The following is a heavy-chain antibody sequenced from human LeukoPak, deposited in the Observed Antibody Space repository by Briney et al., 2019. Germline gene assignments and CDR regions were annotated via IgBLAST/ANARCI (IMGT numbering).Heavy chain of an antibody. CDR3: ARDYDSTFDY. J-gene: IGHJ4*02. Sequence: GGSLRLSCAASGFTFSSYAMSRVRQAPGKGLEWVSVIYSGGSTYYADSVKGRFTISSDNSKNTLYLQMNSLRAEDTAVYYCARDYDSTFDYWGQGTLVTVSS. V-gene: IGHV3-53*01. CDR2: IYSGGST. D-gene: IGHD3-22*01. CDR1: GFTFSSYA.